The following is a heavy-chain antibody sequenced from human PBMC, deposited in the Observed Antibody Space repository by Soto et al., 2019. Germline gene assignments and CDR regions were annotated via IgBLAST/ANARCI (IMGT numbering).Heavy chain of an antibody. V-gene: IGHV3-30*04. CDR2: IAYDGRNK. Sequence: QVQLVESGGGVVQPGRSLRLSCAASGFTFSSYAMHWVRQAPGKGLEWVAVIAYDGRNKYYADSVKGRFTISRDNSKNTPYLQMNSLRIEDTAVYYCARELERVFDYWGQGTLVTVFS. J-gene: IGHJ4*02. D-gene: IGHD1-1*01. CDR1: GFTFSSYA. CDR3: ARELERVFDY.